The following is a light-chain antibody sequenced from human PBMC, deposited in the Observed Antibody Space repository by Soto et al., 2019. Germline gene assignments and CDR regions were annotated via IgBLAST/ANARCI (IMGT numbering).Light chain of an antibody. V-gene: IGKV1-5*03. CDR3: QQYNSLWT. J-gene: IGKJ1*01. CDR2: KAS. Sequence: DIQMTQSPSTQSASVGDRVTITCRASQSISSWLAWYQQKPGKAPKLLIYKASSLESGVPSRFSGSGSGTEFTLTISSLQPDDFATYYYQQYNSLWTFGQGTKVEIK. CDR1: QSISSW.